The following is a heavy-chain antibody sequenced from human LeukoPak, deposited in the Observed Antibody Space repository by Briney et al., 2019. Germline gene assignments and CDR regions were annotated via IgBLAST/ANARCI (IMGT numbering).Heavy chain of an antibody. D-gene: IGHD3-22*01. CDR1: GFTFSSYA. CDR2: ISSNGGST. Sequence: PGGSLRLSCAASGFTFSSYAMHWVRQAPGKGLEYVSAISSNGGSTYYANSVEGRFTISRDNSKNTLYLQMGSLRAEDMAVYYCARDSSGYAFGIWGQGTMVTVSS. CDR3: ARDSSGYAFGI. V-gene: IGHV3-64*01. J-gene: IGHJ3*02.